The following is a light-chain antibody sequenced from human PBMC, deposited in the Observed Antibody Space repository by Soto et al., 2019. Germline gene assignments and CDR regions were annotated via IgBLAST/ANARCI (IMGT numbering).Light chain of an antibody. CDR1: QSISSY. CDR2: KAS. CDR3: KLYRT. J-gene: IGKJ3*01. Sequence: DIQITQCPSSLSASVGDRVTITCRASQSISSYLNWYQQKPGQAPKLLIYKASTLKSGVPSRFSGSGSGTEFTITITSLQPDDFATYYCKLYRTFGPGTKVDI. V-gene: IGKV1-5*03.